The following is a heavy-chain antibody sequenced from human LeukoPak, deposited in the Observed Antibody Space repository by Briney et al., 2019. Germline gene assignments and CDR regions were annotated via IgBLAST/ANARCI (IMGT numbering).Heavy chain of an antibody. CDR3: AREQPADNYYGMDV. CDR2: INPTGGST. D-gene: IGHD2-2*01. V-gene: IGHV1-46*01. Sequence: GASVKVSCKASGYTFPSYFMHWVRQAPGQGLEWMGIINPTGGSTTYAQKFQGRVTMTRDTSTSTVYMELSSLRSDDTAVYYCAREQPADNYYGMDVWGQGTTVTVSS. J-gene: IGHJ6*02. CDR1: GYTFPSYF.